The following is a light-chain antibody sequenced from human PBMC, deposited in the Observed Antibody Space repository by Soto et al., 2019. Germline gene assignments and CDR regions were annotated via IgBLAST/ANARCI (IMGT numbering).Light chain of an antibody. J-gene: IGKJ4*01. CDR1: QSVSRS. CDR2: DAS. CDR3: QQRGIGQVT. V-gene: IGKV3-11*01. Sequence: ESVLTQSPATLSLSPGEGATLSCRASQSVSRSLAWYQQKPGQAPRLLIYDASSRATGVPDRFSGSGSGTDFTLTISSLEPEDFAVYYCQQRGIGQVTFGGGTEVEIK.